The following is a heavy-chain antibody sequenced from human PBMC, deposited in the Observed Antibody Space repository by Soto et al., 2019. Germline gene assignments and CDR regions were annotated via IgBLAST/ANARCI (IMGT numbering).Heavy chain of an antibody. V-gene: IGHV5-51*01. CDR2: IYPGDSDT. J-gene: IGHJ6*02. CDR3: AAPVVTAIPGKLAVGMDV. CDR1: GYSFTSYW. D-gene: IGHD2-21*02. Sequence: EVQLVQSGAEVKKPGESLKISCKGSGYSFTSYWIGWVRQMPGKGLEWMGIIYPGDSDTRYSPSFQGQVTISADKSISTAYLQWSSLKASDTAMYYCAAPVVTAIPGKLAVGMDVWGQGTTVTVSS.